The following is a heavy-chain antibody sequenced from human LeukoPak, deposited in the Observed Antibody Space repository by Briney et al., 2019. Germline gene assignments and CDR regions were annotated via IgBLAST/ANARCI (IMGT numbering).Heavy chain of an antibody. CDR3: ASSNLGSLGQFDS. Sequence: PSETLTLTCTVSGGSISNYYWSGIRQPPGKGLEWIGFIHSNGIANYNRSLNSRASISRDTSRSQVSLKLRSVTAADTAVYYCASSNLGSLGQFDSWGQGTLVTVSS. CDR1: GGSISNYY. D-gene: IGHD3-10*01. J-gene: IGHJ5*01. CDR2: IHSNGIA. V-gene: IGHV4-59*01.